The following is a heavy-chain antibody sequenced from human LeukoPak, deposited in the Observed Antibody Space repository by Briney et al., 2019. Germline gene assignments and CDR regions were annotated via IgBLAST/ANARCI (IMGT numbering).Heavy chain of an antibody. D-gene: IGHD3-9*01. Sequence: SETLSLTCTVSGGSISSYYWSWIRQPPGKGLEWIGYIYYSGSTNYNPSLKSRVTISVDTSKNRFSLKLSSVTAADTAVYYCARGGARYYDILTGYYTEPFDYWGQGTLVTVSS. J-gene: IGHJ4*02. CDR3: ARGGARYYDILTGYYTEPFDY. CDR1: GGSISSYY. V-gene: IGHV4-59*01. CDR2: IYYSGST.